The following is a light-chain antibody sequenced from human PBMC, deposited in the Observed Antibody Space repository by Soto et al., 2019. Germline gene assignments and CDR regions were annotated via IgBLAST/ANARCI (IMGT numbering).Light chain of an antibody. Sequence: EIVLTQSPATLSLSPGERATLSCRASQSVSSYLAWYQQKPGQAPRLLIYDASNRATGIPARFSGSVSGTDFTLTISSLEPEDFAVYYCQQRSNWPRTFGQGTKVEIK. CDR2: DAS. CDR3: QQRSNWPRT. CDR1: QSVSSY. J-gene: IGKJ1*01. V-gene: IGKV3-11*01.